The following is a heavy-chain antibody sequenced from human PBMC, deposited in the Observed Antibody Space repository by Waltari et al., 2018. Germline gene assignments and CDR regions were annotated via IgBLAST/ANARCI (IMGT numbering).Heavy chain of an antibody. Sequence: EVQLVESGGGLVQPGRSLSLSCTASGFTFGAYAMSWVRQAPGKGLEWVGFIRSKAYGGTTEYAASVKGRFTIARDDSKSIAYLQMNSLKTEDTAVYYCTRMPRLDWFDPWGQGTLVTVSS. D-gene: IGHD2-2*01. CDR2: IRSKAYGGTT. CDR1: GFTFGAYA. J-gene: IGHJ5*02. CDR3: TRMPRLDWFDP. V-gene: IGHV3-49*04.